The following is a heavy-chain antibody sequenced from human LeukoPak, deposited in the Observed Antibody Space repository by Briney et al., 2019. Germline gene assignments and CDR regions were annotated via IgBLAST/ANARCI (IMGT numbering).Heavy chain of an antibody. CDR1: GGSISSSGNY. CDR3: VRRFRTYDV. V-gene: IGHV4-39*01. CDR2: IYRTGST. J-gene: IGHJ3*01. Sequence: PSETLSLTCAVSGGSISSSGNYWGLIRQSPGKGLEWIGNIYRTGSTYYNPSLKSRVTMSIDASKNQFSLNLTSVTAADTAVYYCVRRFRTYDVWGQGTMVTVSS.